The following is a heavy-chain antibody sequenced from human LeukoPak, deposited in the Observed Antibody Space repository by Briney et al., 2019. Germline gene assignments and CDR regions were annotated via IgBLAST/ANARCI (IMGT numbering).Heavy chain of an antibody. Sequence: SETLSLTCNVSGDSISSHYWSWIRQPPGKGLEWIAYIYYSGSTNYHPSLKSRVTTSVDTSKNQFSLKLSSVTAADTAVYYCARGRRIYDYGGNSGAFDIWGQGTMVTVSS. V-gene: IGHV4-59*11. CDR1: GDSISSHY. CDR3: ARGRRIYDYGGNSGAFDI. D-gene: IGHD4-23*01. J-gene: IGHJ3*02. CDR2: IYYSGST.